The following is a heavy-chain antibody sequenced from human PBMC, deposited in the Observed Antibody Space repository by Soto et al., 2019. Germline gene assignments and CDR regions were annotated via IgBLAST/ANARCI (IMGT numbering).Heavy chain of an antibody. CDR3: ATRRGGSFS. CDR1: GDSISGTKW. V-gene: IGHV4-4*02. Sequence: QVQLQESGPGLVKPSGTLSLTCAVSGDSISGTKWWSWVRQPPGKGLEWIGEIYHTGSTNYNPSLKSRVSISVDKSKNHFSLELSSVTAADTAVYYCATRRGGSFSWGQGTMFIVSS. CDR2: IYHTGST. D-gene: IGHD1-26*01. J-gene: IGHJ3*01.